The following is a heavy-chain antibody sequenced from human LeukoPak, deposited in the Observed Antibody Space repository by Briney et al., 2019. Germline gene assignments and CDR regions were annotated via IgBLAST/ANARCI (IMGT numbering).Heavy chain of an antibody. CDR1: GFTFSSYW. CDR3: ARSGIAARRPWGY. V-gene: IGHV3-7*01. D-gene: IGHD6-6*01. CDR2: IKQDGSEK. Sequence: PGGSLRLSCAASGFTFSSYWMSWVRQAPGKGLEWVANIKQDGSEKYYVDFVKGRFTISRDNAKNSLYLQMNSLRAEDTAVYYCARSGIAARRPWGYWGQGTLVTVSS. J-gene: IGHJ4*02.